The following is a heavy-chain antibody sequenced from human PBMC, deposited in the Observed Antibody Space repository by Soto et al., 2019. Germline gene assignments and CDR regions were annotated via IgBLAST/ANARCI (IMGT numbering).Heavy chain of an antibody. V-gene: IGHV3-23*01. J-gene: IGHJ6*02. CDR3: AKEFPYYDFWSGYTLGGMDV. CDR1: GFTFSSYA. Sequence: TGGSLILSCAASGFTFSSYAMSWVRQAPGKGLEWVSAISGSGGSTYYADSVKGRFTISRDNSKNTLYLQMNSLRAEDTAVYYCAKEFPYYDFWSGYTLGGMDVWGQGTTVTVSS. D-gene: IGHD3-3*01. CDR2: ISGSGGST.